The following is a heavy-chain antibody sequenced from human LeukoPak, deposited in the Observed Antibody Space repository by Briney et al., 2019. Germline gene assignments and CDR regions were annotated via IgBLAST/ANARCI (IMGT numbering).Heavy chain of an antibody. Sequence: GGSLRLSCAVSGFTFSGYAMSWVRQAPGEGLEWVSAISGSGGGTYYADSVKGRFTVSRDNSKNTVYLQMNSLRAEDTAVYYCAGHQPDGGYSWSRAFDIWGQGTMVTVSS. CDR1: GFTFSGYA. V-gene: IGHV3-23*01. CDR3: AGHQPDGGYSWSRAFDI. J-gene: IGHJ3*02. CDR2: ISGSGGGT. D-gene: IGHD3-22*01.